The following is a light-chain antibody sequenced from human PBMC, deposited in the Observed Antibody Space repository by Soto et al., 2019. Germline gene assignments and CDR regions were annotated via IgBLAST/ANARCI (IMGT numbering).Light chain of an antibody. J-gene: IGKJ4*01. CDR1: QSVLYSSNNKNY. Sequence: DIVMTQSPDSLAVSLGERATINCKSSQSVLYSSNNKNYFAWYQQKPGQPPKLLISWASTRESGVPDRFSGSGSGTDFTLPISSLQAEDVAVYYCQQYYSTPLTFGGGTKVEIK. V-gene: IGKV4-1*01. CDR2: WAS. CDR3: QQYYSTPLT.